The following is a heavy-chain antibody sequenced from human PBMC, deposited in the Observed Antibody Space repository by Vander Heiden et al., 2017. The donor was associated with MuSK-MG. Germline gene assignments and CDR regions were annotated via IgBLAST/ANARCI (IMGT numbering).Heavy chain of an antibody. D-gene: IGHD6-19*01. CDR2: IYSSGSR. CDR3: TIVKWGVADAGFDY. CDR1: GGSVSSGSYS. J-gene: IGHJ4*02. V-gene: IGHV4-61*01. Sequence: QVQLQESGPGLVKPSETLSLTCTVSGGSVSSGSYSRSWIRQPPGKGLGWVGDIYSSGSRNYNPARKSRVTISVDTSKNQVSLKLRSVTAAGTPVYYYTIVKWGVADAGFDYGSQGTIVTVFS.